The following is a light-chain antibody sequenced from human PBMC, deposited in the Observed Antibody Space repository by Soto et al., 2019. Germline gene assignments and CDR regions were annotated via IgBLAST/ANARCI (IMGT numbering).Light chain of an antibody. Sequence: HSALTQPASVSGSPGQSITISCTGTSSDVGSYNLVSWYQQHPGKAPKLMIYEVSKRPSGVSNRFSGSKSGNTASLTISGLQAEDEADYYCCSYAGSSTLSYVFGTGTKLTVL. J-gene: IGLJ1*01. CDR3: CSYAGSSTLSYV. CDR1: SSDVGSYNL. CDR2: EVS. V-gene: IGLV2-23*02.